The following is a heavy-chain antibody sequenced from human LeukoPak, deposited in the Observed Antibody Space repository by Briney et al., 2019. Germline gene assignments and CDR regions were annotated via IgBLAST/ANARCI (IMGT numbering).Heavy chain of an antibody. CDR3: ARWGSGKSFDY. V-gene: IGHV3-33*08. CDR2: IWYDGGNK. CDR1: GFTFSRYG. D-gene: IGHD3-10*01. J-gene: IGHJ4*02. Sequence: GGSLRLSCAASGFTFSRYGMHWVRQAPGKGLEWVAVIWYDGGNKYYTDSVKGRFAISRDNSKNTLYLQMNSLRVEDTAVYYCARWGSGKSFDYWGQGTLVTVSS.